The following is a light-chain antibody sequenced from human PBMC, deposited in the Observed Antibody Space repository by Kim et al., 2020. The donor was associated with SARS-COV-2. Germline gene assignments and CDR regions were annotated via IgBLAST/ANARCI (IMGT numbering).Light chain of an antibody. CDR1: KLGDKY. CDR3: QAWDSSTDVV. CDR2: EDS. J-gene: IGLJ2*01. V-gene: IGLV3-1*01. Sequence: VAPGQTASITCSGDKLGDKYACWYQQKPGQSPVLVIYEDSKRPSGIPERFSGSNSGNTATLTISGTQAMDEADYYCQAWDSSTDVVFGGGTQLTVL.